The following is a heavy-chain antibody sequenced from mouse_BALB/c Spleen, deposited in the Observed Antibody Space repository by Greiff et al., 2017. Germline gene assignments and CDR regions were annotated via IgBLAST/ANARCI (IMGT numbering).Heavy chain of an antibody. J-gene: IGHJ2*01. D-gene: IGHD3-2*02. V-gene: IGHV5-9-4*01. CDR1: GFTFSSYA. CDR3: ARKEGYGYFDD. CDR2: ISSGGSYT. Sequence: EVKLMESGGGLVKPGGSLKLSCAASGFTFSSYAMSWVRQSPEKRLEWVAEISSGGSYTYYPDTVTGRFTISRDNAKNTLYLEMSSLRSEATAMYYCARKEGYGYFDDWGQGTTLTVSS.